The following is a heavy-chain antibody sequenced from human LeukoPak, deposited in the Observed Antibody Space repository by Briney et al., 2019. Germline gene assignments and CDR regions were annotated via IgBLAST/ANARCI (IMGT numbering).Heavy chain of an antibody. CDR1: GFTFSSYE. V-gene: IGHV3-48*03. CDR2: ISSSGSTI. D-gene: IGHD5-24*01. J-gene: IGHJ6*03. CDR3: ARLAGDGYNYEYYYYYYYMDV. Sequence: GSLRLSCAASGFTFSSYETNWVRQAPGKGLEWVSYISSSGSTIYYADSVKGRFTISRDNAKNSLYLQMNSLRAEDTAVYYCARLAGDGYNYEYYYYYYYMDVWGKGTTVTVSS.